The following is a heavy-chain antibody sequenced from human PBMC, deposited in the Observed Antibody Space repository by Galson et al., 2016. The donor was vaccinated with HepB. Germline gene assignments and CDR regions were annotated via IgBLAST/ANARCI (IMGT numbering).Heavy chain of an antibody. J-gene: IGHJ6*03. Sequence: SLRLSCATSGFIFSDYSMSWVRQAPGKGLEWVGRIKSKTDGGTRDYAAPVKGRFTISRADSKNSVYLQMNSLKIEDTAVYYCTTEVLTGYNSPSDYYYYMDVWGKGSTVTVSS. D-gene: IGHD3-9*01. CDR3: TTEVLTGYNSPSDYYYYMDV. CDR2: IKSKTDGGTR. CDR1: GFIFSDYS. V-gene: IGHV3-15*01.